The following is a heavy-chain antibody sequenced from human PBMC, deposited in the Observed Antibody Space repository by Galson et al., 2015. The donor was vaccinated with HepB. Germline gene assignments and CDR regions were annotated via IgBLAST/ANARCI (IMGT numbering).Heavy chain of an antibody. CDR2: ISAYNGNT. Sequence: SCKASGYTFTSYGISWVRQAPGQGLEWMGWISAYNGNTNYAQKLQGRVTMTTDTSTSTAYMELRSLRSDDTAVYYCARGYGSGSYDSHFDYWGQGTLVTVSS. V-gene: IGHV1-18*04. D-gene: IGHD3-10*01. CDR3: ARGYGSGSYDSHFDY. CDR1: GYTFTSYG. J-gene: IGHJ4*02.